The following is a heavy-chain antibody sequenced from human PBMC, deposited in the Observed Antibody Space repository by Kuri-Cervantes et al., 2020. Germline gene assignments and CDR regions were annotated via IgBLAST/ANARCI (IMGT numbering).Heavy chain of an antibody. Sequence: GESLKISCAASGFTFSDYYMSWIRQAPGKGLEWVSYTSSSGSTIYYADSVKGRFTISRDNAKNSLYLQMNSLRAEDTAVYYCARGYTIFGVVITFDYWGQGTLVTVSS. V-gene: IGHV3-11*01. CDR2: TSSSGSTI. CDR1: GFTFSDYY. D-gene: IGHD3-3*01. J-gene: IGHJ4*02. CDR3: ARGYTIFGVVITFDY.